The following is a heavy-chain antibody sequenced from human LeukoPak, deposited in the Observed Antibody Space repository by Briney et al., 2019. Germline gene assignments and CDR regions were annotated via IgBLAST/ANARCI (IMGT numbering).Heavy chain of an antibody. CDR2: IIPIFGTA. J-gene: IGHJ3*02. CDR1: GGTFSSYA. CDR3: ARSSTVGATDAFDI. V-gene: IGHV1-69*05. D-gene: IGHD1-26*01. Sequence: ASVKVSCKASGGTFSSYAISWVRQAPGQGLEWMGGIIPIFGTANYAQKFQGRVTITTDESTSTAYMELSSLRSEDTAVYYCARSSTVGATDAFDIWGQGTMVTVSS.